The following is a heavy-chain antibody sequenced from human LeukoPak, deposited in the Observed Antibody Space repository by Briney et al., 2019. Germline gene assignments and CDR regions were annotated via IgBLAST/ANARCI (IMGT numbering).Heavy chain of an antibody. D-gene: IGHD2-2*01. CDR2: IYHSGST. CDR3: ARVWCSSTSCYYFDY. CDR1: GYSISSGYY. Sequence: SETLSLTCAVSGYSISSGYYWGWIRQPPGKGLEWIGGIYHSGSTYYNPSLKSRVTISVDTSKNQFPLKLSSVTAADTAVYYCARVWCSSTSCYYFDYWGQGTLVTVSS. V-gene: IGHV4-38-2*01. J-gene: IGHJ4*02.